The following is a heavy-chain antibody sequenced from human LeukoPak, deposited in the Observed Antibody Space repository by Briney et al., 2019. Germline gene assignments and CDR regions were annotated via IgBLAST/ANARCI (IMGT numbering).Heavy chain of an antibody. CDR1: GFTFSSYS. D-gene: IGHD6-13*01. CDR3: AKSSSWLYYFDY. CDR2: ISSSSTI. Sequence: GGSLSLSWAASGFTFSSYSMNWVRQAPGKGLEWVSYISSSSTIYYADSVKARFTISRDNAKNSLYLQMNSLRDEDTAVYYCAKSSSWLYYFDYWGQGTLVTVSS. V-gene: IGHV3-48*02. J-gene: IGHJ4*02.